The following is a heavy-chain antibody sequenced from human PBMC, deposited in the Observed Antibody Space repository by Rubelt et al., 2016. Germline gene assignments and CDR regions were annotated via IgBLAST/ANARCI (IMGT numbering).Heavy chain of an antibody. Sequence: EVQLVQSGAEVKKPGESLRISCKGSGYSFTSYWISWVRQMPGRGLEWMGRIDPSASYTNYSPAFQGHVTISADKSISTAYLQWSSLKASDTAMYYCARSSGTTVTTVDYWGQGTLVTVSS. CDR3: ARSSGTTVTTVDY. CDR2: IDPSASYT. J-gene: IGHJ4*02. V-gene: IGHV5-10-1*01. D-gene: IGHD4-17*01. CDR1: GYSFTSYW.